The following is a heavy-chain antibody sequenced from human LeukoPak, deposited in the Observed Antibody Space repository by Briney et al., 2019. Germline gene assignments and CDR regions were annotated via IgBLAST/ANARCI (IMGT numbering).Heavy chain of an antibody. Sequence: GGSLRLSCAASGFTFTNYWMSWVRQAPGKGLEWVANIKQDGSDKYYVDSVKGRFTISRDNAKNSLYLQMNSLRAEDTAVYYCARDTAGADYWGQGTLVTVSS. CDR3: ARDTAGADY. CDR1: GFTFTNYW. CDR2: IKQDGSDK. V-gene: IGHV3-7*03. D-gene: IGHD1-26*01. J-gene: IGHJ4*02.